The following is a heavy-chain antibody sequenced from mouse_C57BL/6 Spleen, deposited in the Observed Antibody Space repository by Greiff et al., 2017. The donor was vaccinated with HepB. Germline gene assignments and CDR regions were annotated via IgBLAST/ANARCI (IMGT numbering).Heavy chain of an antibody. D-gene: IGHD2-1*01. CDR3: ARGVIYYGNYVGFAY. V-gene: IGHV1-55*01. CDR2: IYPGSGST. Sequence: VQLQQSGAELVKPGASVKMSCKASGYTFTSYWITWVKQRPGQGLEWIGDIYPGSGSTNYNEKFKSKATLTVDTSSSTAYMQLSSLTSEDSAVYYCARGVIYYGNYVGFAYWGQGTLVTVSA. J-gene: IGHJ3*01. CDR1: GYTFTSYW.